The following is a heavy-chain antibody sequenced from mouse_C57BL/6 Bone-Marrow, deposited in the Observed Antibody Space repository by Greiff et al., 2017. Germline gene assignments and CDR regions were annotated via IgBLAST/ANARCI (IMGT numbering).Heavy chain of an antibody. Sequence: EVKLVESGGGLVQPGGSLKLSCAASGFTFSDYYMYWVRQTPEKRLEWVAYISNGGGSTYYPDTVKGRFTISRDNAKNTLYLQMSRLKSEDTAMYYCARQGVYPFDYWGQGTTLTVSS. CDR2: ISNGGGST. D-gene: IGHD1-1*01. V-gene: IGHV5-12*01. J-gene: IGHJ2*01. CDR1: GFTFSDYY. CDR3: ARQGVYPFDY.